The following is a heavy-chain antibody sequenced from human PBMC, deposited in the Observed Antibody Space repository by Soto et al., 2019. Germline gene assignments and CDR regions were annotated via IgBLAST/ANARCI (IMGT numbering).Heavy chain of an antibody. CDR3: ATDSSSDAFDI. V-gene: IGHV3-11*01. D-gene: IGHD6-6*01. CDR1: GFTFSDYY. J-gene: IGHJ3*02. Sequence: GGSLRLSCAASGFTFSDYYMSWIRQAPGKGLEWVSYISSSGSTIYYADSVKGRFTISRDNAKNSLYLQMNSLRAEDTAVYYCATDSSSDAFDIWGQGTMVTVSS. CDR2: ISSSGSTI.